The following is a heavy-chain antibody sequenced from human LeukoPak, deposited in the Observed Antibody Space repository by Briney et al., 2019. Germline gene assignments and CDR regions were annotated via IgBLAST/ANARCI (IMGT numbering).Heavy chain of an antibody. D-gene: IGHD3-16*01. V-gene: IGHV4-30-4*08. Sequence: SETLSLTCTVSGGSISSGDYYWSWIRQPPGKGLEWTGYIYYSGSTYYNPSLKSRVTISVDTSKNQFSLKLSSVTAADTAVYYCAREQVITYGFDYWGQGTLVTVSS. CDR3: AREQVITYGFDY. CDR1: GGSISSGDYY. CDR2: IYYSGST. J-gene: IGHJ4*02.